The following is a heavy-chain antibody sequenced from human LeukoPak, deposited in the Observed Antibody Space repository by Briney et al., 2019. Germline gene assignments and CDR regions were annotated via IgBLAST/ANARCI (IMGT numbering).Heavy chain of an antibody. Sequence: PSETLSLTCTVSGGSISSYYWSWIRQPPGKGLEWIGNVFYSGSTNYNPSLKSRVTISVDTSKNQFSLRLSSVTAADTAAYYCARHENAVPSSWGQGTLVTVSS. CDR1: GGSISSYY. CDR2: VFYSGST. D-gene: IGHD2-2*01. J-gene: IGHJ5*02. V-gene: IGHV4-59*08. CDR3: ARHENAVPSS.